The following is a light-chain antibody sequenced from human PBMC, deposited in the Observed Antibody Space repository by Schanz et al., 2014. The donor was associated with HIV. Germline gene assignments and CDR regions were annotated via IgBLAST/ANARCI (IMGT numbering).Light chain of an antibody. J-gene: IGLJ2*01. CDR2: DVN. CDR3: SSYRSLNNLI. V-gene: IGLV2-14*03. CDR1: SSDIGGYDY. Sequence: QSVLTQPASVSGSPGQSITISCSGDSSDIGGYDYVSWFQQHPGKAPKLIIYDVNNRPSGVSFRFSGSKSGNTASLAISDLQAADEADYYCSSYRSLNNLIFGGGTKLTVL.